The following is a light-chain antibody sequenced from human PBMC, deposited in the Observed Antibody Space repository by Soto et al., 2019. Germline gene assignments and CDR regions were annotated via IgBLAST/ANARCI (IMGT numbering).Light chain of an antibody. J-gene: IGKJ1*01. CDR3: LQYGSSPRT. CDR2: GAS. CDR1: QSVSNNY. Sequence: EIVLTQSPGTLSLSPGERATLSCRASQSVSNNYLTWYQQKPGQAPRLLIYGASSRATGIPDRFSGYGSGTDFTLTISRLEPKDFAVYYCLQYGSSPRTFGQGTKVDIK. V-gene: IGKV3-20*01.